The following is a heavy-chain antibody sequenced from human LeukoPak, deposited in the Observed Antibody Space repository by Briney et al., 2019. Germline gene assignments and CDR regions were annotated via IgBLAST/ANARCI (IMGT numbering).Heavy chain of an antibody. V-gene: IGHV3-66*01. CDR1: GFTVSSNY. CDR3: ARAGVVRYLGD. CDR2: IYSGGST. J-gene: IGHJ4*02. D-gene: IGHD3-9*01. Sequence: GESLRLSCAASGFTVSSNYMSWVRQAPGKGLEWVSVIYSGGSTYYADSVKGRFTISRDNSKNTVYLQMNSLRAEDTAIYYCARAGVVRYLGDWGQGILVNVSS.